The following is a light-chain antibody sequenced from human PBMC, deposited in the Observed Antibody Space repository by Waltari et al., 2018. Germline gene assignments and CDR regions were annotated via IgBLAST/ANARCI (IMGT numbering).Light chain of an antibody. Sequence: IVLTQSPGTLSLSPGDRASLSCKASQSLGKNYLAWYQHKPGQAHRLLIYGASSRAAGIPDRFSGSGSGTDFTLTISRLEPEDFAVYYCQQYASSVLYTFGQGTKLGIK. CDR2: GAS. CDR1: QSLGKNY. CDR3: QQYASSVLYT. J-gene: IGKJ2*01. V-gene: IGKV3-20*01.